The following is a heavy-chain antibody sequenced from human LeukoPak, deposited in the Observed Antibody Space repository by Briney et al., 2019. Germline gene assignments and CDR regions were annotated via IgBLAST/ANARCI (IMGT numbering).Heavy chain of an antibody. CDR2: MSYSGST. J-gene: IGHJ5*02. CDR1: GGSISSRSYY. CDR3: AKGWSSNYFSIDA. Sequence: SETLSLTCTVSGGSISSRSYYWGWVRQPPGKGLEWIGSMSYSGSTYHNPSLKSRVTISVDTSKNQFSLKLSSVTAADTAVYYCAKGWSSNYFSIDAWGQGTLVTVSS. D-gene: IGHD4-11*01. V-gene: IGHV4-39*01.